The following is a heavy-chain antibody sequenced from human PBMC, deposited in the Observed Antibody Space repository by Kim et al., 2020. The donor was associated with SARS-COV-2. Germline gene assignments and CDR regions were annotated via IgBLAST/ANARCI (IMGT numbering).Heavy chain of an antibody. CDR1: GGSFSGYY. J-gene: IGHJ6*02. CDR3: ARGHLTVTTFYYFYYGMDV. D-gene: IGHD4-4*01. CDR2: VNHSGST. V-gene: IGHV4-34*01. Sequence: SETLSLTCAVYGGSFSGYYWSWIRQPPGKGLEWIGEVNHSGSTNYNPSLKSRVTISVDTSKNQFSLKLSSVTAADTAVYYCARGHLTVTTFYYFYYGMDVWGQGTTVTVPS.